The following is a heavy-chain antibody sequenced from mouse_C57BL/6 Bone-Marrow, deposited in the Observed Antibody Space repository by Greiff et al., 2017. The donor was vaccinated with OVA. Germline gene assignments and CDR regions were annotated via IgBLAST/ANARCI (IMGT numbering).Heavy chain of an antibody. J-gene: IGHJ3*01. D-gene: IGHD4-1*01. V-gene: IGHV1-42*01. CDR2: LNPSTGGT. CDR1: GYSFTGYY. Sequence: EVKLMESGPELVKPGASVKISCKASGYSFTGYYMNWVKQSPEKSLEWIGELNPSTGGTTYNQKFKAKATLTVDKSSSTAYMQLKSLTSEDSAVYYCARGGTSPFAYWGQGTLVTVSA. CDR3: ARGGTSPFAY.